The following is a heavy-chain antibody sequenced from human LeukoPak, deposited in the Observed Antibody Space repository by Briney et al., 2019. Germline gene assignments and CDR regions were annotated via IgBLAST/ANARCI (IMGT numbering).Heavy chain of an antibody. D-gene: IGHD2-15*01. Sequence: SETLSLTCTVSGGSIGSYYWSWIRQPPGKGLEWIGNIHYSGSTNYNPSLKSRVTISVDTSKNQFSLKLSSVTAADTAVYYCARGRGGGGSSNNWFDPWGQGTLVTVSS. CDR3: ARGRGGGGSSNNWFDP. J-gene: IGHJ5*02. CDR2: IHYSGST. V-gene: IGHV4-59*01. CDR1: GGSIGSYY.